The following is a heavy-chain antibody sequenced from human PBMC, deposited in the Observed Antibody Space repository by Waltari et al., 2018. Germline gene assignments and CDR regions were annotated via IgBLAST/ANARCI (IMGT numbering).Heavy chain of an antibody. D-gene: IGHD2-15*01. CDR3: ARLRGYCSGGSCSN. CDR1: GFTVSSHY. Sequence: EVQLVESGGGLIQPGGSLRLSCAASGFTVSSHYMRWVRRAPGKGLEWVSVIYSGGSTYYADSVKGRFTISRDNSKNTLYLQMNSLRAEDTAVYYCARLRGYCSGGSCSNWGQGTLVTVSS. CDR2: IYSGGST. J-gene: IGHJ4*02. V-gene: IGHV3-53*01.